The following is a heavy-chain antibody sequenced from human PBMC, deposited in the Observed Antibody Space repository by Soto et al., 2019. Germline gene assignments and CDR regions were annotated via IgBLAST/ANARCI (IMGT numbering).Heavy chain of an antibody. CDR2: IYYSGST. Sequence: PSETLSLTCTVAGGSISSYYWSWIRQPPGKGLEWIGYIYYSGSTNYNPSLKSRVTISVDTSKNQFSLKLSSMTAADTAVYYCARRYGYAFDIWGQGTMVTVSS. J-gene: IGHJ3*02. V-gene: IGHV4-59*01. D-gene: IGHD4-17*01. CDR1: GGSISSYY. CDR3: ARRYGYAFDI.